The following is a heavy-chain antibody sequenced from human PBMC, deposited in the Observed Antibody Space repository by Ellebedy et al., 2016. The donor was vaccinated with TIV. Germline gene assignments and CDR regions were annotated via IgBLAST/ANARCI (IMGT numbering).Heavy chain of an antibody. V-gene: IGHV3-48*01. D-gene: IGHD6-13*01. CDR3: ARGWDSSSWTPFDY. CDR1: GFTFSSYS. Sequence: GESLKISXAASGFTFSSYSMNWVRQAPGKGLEWVSYISSSSSTIYYADSVKGRFTISRDNAKNSLYLQMNSLRAEDTAVYYCARGWDSSSWTPFDYWGQGTLVTVSS. CDR2: ISSSSSTI. J-gene: IGHJ4*02.